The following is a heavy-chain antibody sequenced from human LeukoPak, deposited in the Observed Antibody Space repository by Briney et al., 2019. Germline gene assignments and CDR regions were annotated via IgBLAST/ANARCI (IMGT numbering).Heavy chain of an antibody. CDR1: GYTLTELS. CDR3: ATVYCGGDCYSINVNCFDP. J-gene: IGHJ5*02. D-gene: IGHD2-21*01. V-gene: IGHV1-24*01. Sequence: ASVKVSCKVSGYTLTELSMHWVRQAPGKGLEWMGGFDPEDGETIYAQKFQGRVTMTEDTSTDTAYMELSSLRSEDTAVYYCATVYCGGDCYSINVNCFDPWGQGTLVTVSS. CDR2: FDPEDGET.